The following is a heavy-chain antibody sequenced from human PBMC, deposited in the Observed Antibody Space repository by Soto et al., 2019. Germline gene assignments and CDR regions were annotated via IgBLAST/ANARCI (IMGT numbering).Heavy chain of an antibody. V-gene: IGHV3-23*01. D-gene: IGHD1-1*01. CDR3: AKRATGPDFDY. CDR2: ISGSGDST. Sequence: EVQLLESGGGLVQPGGSLRLYCAASGFTFSSYAMSWVRQAPGKGLEWFSVISGSGDSTYYADSVKGRFTISRDNSKNTLYLQMNSLRAEDTAVYYCAKRATGPDFDYWGQGTLVTVSS. J-gene: IGHJ4*02. CDR1: GFTFSSYA.